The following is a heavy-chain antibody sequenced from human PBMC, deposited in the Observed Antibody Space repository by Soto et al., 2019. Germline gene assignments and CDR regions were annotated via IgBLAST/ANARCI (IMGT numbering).Heavy chain of an antibody. J-gene: IGHJ4*02. CDR2: IYYSGST. D-gene: IGHD6-19*01. Sequence: SETLSLTCTVSGGSISSGDYYWGWIRQPPGKGLEWIGSIYYSGSTYYNPSLKSRVTISVDTSKNQFSLKLSSVTAADTAVYYCARRGRGIAVAGKSFDYWGQGTLVTVSS. CDR1: GGSISSGDYY. V-gene: IGHV4-39*01. CDR3: ARRGRGIAVAGKSFDY.